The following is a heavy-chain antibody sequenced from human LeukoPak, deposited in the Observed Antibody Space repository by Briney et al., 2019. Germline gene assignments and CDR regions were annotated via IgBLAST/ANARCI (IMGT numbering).Heavy chain of an antibody. CDR3: ARLYYDILTGYYTAFDI. D-gene: IGHD3-9*01. V-gene: IGHV4-34*01. CDR2: INHSGST. Sequence: SETLSLTCAVYGGSFSGYYWSWIRQPPGKGLEWIGEINHSGSTNYNPSLKSRVTISVDTSKNQFSLKLSSVTAADTAVYYCARLYYDILTGYYTAFDIWGQGTMVTVSS. CDR1: GGSFSGYY. J-gene: IGHJ3*02.